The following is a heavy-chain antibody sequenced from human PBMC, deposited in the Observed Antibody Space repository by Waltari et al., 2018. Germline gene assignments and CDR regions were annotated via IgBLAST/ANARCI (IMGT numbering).Heavy chain of an antibody. CDR2: ISSDGTGT. J-gene: IGHJ4*02. CDR1: GITVRNHW. Sequence: EGQLVESGGGLVQPGGSLGLSWPASGITVRNHWMHWGRQAPGKGVVWVSRISSDGTGTDYADSVQGRFVISRDNARDTLYLQMNNLRAEDTALYYCARLEAEQWLGVYWGPGTLVTVSS. V-gene: IGHV3-74*01. D-gene: IGHD6-19*01. CDR3: ARLEAEQWLGVY.